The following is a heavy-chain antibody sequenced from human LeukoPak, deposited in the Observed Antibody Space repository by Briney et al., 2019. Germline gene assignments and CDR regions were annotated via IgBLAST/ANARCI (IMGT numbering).Heavy chain of an antibody. J-gene: IGHJ6*04. CDR3: AELGITMIGGV. V-gene: IGHV3-48*03. CDR2: ISSSGSTI. D-gene: IGHD3-10*02. Sequence: GGTLRLSCAASGFTFGGYGMGWVRQAPGKGLEWVSYISSSGSTIYYADSVKGRFTISRDNAKNSLYLQMNSLRAEDTAVYYCAELGITMIGGVWGKGTTVTISS. CDR1: GFTFGGYG.